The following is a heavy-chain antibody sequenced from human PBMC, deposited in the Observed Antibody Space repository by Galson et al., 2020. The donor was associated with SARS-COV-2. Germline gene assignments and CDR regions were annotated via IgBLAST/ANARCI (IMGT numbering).Heavy chain of an antibody. J-gene: IGHJ6*02. Sequence: SETLSLTCTVSGGSISSSSYYWGWIRQPPGKRMEWIGNIYYSGSTYYNPSLKRRVTISVDTSKNQFSLKLSSVTAADTAVYYCASEGWYSGYFPYGMDVWGQGTTVTVSS. D-gene: IGHD5-12*01. V-gene: IGHV4-39*01. CDR1: GGSISSSSYY. CDR3: ASEGWYSGYFPYGMDV. CDR2: IYYSGST.